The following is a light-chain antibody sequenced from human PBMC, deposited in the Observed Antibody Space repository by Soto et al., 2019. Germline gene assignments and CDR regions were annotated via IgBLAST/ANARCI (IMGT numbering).Light chain of an antibody. CDR3: QQANSFPWT. V-gene: IGKV1D-12*01. CDR2: AAS. J-gene: IGKJ1*01. Sequence: IQMTQSPSSVSASVGDRVTSTCRASQGISIWLAWYQQKPGKARKLLIYAASSLQSGVPSRLSSSGSGTDFTLTIRSLQPEDFANYYCQQANSFPWTFGQGTKVEIK. CDR1: QGISIW.